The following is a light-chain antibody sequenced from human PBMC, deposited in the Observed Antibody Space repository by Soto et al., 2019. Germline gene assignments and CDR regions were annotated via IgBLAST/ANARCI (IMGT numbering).Light chain of an antibody. V-gene: IGLV2-8*01. Sequence: QSALTQPPSASGSPGQSVTISCTGTSSDVGGYNYVSWYQHHPGKAPKLIIYDVTKRPSGVPDRFSGSKSGNTASLTVSGLQAEDEANYYCSSYAASNMGVFGGGTKVTVL. CDR2: DVT. CDR1: SSDVGGYNY. J-gene: IGLJ2*01. CDR3: SSYAASNMGV.